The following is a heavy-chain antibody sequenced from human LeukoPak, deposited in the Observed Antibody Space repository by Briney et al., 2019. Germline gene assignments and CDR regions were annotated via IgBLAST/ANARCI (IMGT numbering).Heavy chain of an antibody. D-gene: IGHD1-26*01. Sequence: GGSLRLSCAASGFTFSNYAMSWVRQAPGKGLEWVSGVSGGGGNTYYADSVKGRFTISRDNSESTLYLQMNSLRAEDTAVYYCAKDSGTYPRYFDYWGQGTLVTVSS. V-gene: IGHV3-23*01. CDR2: VSGGGGNT. J-gene: IGHJ4*02. CDR3: AKDSGTYPRYFDY. CDR1: GFTFSNYA.